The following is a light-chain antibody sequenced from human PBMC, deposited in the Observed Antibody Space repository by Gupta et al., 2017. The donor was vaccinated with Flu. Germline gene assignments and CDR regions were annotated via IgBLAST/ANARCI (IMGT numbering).Light chain of an antibody. Sequence: DIVMTQSPLSLPVTPGEPASISCRSSQSLLHSNGYNYVDWYLQKPGQSPQLLIYLGSNRASGVPDRFSGSGSGTEFTLKISRVEAEDVGVYYCRQALLSLNTFGQGTKVEVK. CDR1: QSLLHSNGYNY. CDR3: RQALLSLNT. V-gene: IGKV2-28*01. J-gene: IGKJ1*01. CDR2: LGS.